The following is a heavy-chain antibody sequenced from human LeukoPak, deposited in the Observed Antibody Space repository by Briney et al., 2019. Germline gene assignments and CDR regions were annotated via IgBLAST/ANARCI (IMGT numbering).Heavy chain of an antibody. CDR3: AKEIDMTTVTTTLRYYGMDV. Sequence: PGGSLRLSCAASGFTFSSYGMHWVRQAPGKGLEWVAVISYDGSNKYYADSVKGRFTISRDNSKNTLYLQMNSLRAEDTAVYCCAKEIDMTTVTTTLRYYGMDVWGQGTTVTVSS. CDR2: ISYDGSNK. D-gene: IGHD4-17*01. J-gene: IGHJ6*02. CDR1: GFTFSSYG. V-gene: IGHV3-30*18.